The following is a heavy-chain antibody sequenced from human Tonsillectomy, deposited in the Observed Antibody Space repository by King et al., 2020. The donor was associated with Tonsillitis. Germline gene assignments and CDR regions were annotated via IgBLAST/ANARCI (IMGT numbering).Heavy chain of an antibody. CDR2: ISAYKGNT. CDR1: GYTFTNYS. D-gene: IGHD3-3*01. J-gene: IGHJ4*02. V-gene: IGHV1-18*01. CDR3: ARVYDFWSRYYFDY. Sequence: QLVQSGAEVKKPGASVKVSCKASGYTFTNYSISWVRQAPGQGLEWMGWISAYKGNTNYAQKLQGRVPMNRDTSTSTAYMELRSLRSDDTAVYYCARVYDFWSRYYFDYWGQGTLVTVSS.